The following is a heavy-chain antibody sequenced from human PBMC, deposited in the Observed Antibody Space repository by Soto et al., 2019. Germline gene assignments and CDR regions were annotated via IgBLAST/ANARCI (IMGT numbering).Heavy chain of an antibody. V-gene: IGHV3-30-3*01. CDR2: ISYDGSNK. D-gene: IGHD4-4*01. Sequence: QVQLVESGGGVVQPGRSLRLSCAASGFTFSSYAMHWVRQAPGKGLVWEAVISYDGSNKYYADSVKGRFTISRDNSKNTLYLQMNSLRAEDTAVYYCARPLWRDDYNWGYFDLWGRGTLVTVSS. CDR3: ARPLWRDDYNWGYFDL. J-gene: IGHJ2*01. CDR1: GFTFSSYA.